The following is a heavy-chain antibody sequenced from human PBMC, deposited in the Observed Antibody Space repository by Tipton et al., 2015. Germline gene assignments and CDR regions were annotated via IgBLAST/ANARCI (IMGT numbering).Heavy chain of an antibody. CDR3: TTGGQTTVVSPYYYYGMDV. V-gene: IGHV3-15*01. Sequence: GSLRLSCAASGFTFSNYAMSWVRQAPGKGLEWVGRIKSKTDGGTTDYAAPVKGRFTISRDDSKNTLYLQMNSLKTEDTAVYYCTTGGQTTVVSPYYYYGMDVWGQGTTVTVSS. J-gene: IGHJ6*02. CDR1: GFTFSNYA. CDR2: IKSKTDGGTT. D-gene: IGHD4-23*01.